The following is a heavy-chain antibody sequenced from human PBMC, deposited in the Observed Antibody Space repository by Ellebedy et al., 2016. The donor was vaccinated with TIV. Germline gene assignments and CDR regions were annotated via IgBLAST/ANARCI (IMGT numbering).Heavy chain of an antibody. CDR2: IWYDGSNK. V-gene: IGHV3-33*01. D-gene: IGHD3-22*01. Sequence: PGGSLRLSCAASGFTFSSYGMHWVRQAPGKGLEWVAVIWYDGSNKYYADSVKSRFTISRDNSKNTLYLQMNSLRAEDTDVYYCARLATYYYDSSGYYYDYYYGMDVWGQGTTVTVSS. CDR3: ARLATYYYDSSGYYYDYYYGMDV. J-gene: IGHJ6*02. CDR1: GFTFSSYG.